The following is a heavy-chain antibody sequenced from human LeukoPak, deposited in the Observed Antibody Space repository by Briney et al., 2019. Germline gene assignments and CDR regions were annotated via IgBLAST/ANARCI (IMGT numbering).Heavy chain of an antibody. V-gene: IGHV3-23*01. D-gene: IGHD3-16*02. CDR2: ISGSGGST. CDR1: GFTVSSNF. Sequence: PGGSLRLSCAASGFTVSSNFMNWVRQAPGKGLEWVSAISGSGGSTYYADSVKGRFTISRDNSKNTLYLQMNSLRAEDTAVYYCAKESMITFGGVIAYFDYWGQGTLVTVSS. J-gene: IGHJ4*02. CDR3: AKESMITFGGVIAYFDY.